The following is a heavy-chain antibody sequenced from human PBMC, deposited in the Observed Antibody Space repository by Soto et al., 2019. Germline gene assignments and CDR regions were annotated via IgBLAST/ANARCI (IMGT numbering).Heavy chain of an antibody. V-gene: IGHV4-30-2*01. CDR1: GGSISSGGYS. CDR2: LYHSGST. CDR3: ARDQLEGTWFDP. Sequence: QLQLQESGSGLVRPSQTLSLTCAVSGGSISSGGYSWNWIRQPPGKGLEWIGYLYHSGSTRYNPSLTSRVTISVDKSKNHFSLKLTSVTAADTAVYYCARDQLEGTWFDPWGQGTLVTVSS. D-gene: IGHD1-1*01. J-gene: IGHJ5*02.